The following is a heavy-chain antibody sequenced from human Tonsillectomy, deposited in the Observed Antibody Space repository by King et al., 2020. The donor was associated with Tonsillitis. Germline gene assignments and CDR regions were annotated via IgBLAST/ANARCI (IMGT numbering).Heavy chain of an antibody. CDR1: GFTFSDYA. J-gene: IGHJ4*02. CDR3: AKDDTRGIDSRVYFDS. Sequence: VQLVESGGGVVQPGKSLRLSCAASGFTFSDYAMHWVRQAPGKGLEWVAVISYDGSRKFYADSVKGRFTISRDNSENTVYLQMSRLRSEDTAVFYCAKDDTRGIDSRVYFDSWGQGTTVTVSS. V-gene: IGHV3-30-3*01. CDR2: ISYDGSRK. D-gene: IGHD5-12*01.